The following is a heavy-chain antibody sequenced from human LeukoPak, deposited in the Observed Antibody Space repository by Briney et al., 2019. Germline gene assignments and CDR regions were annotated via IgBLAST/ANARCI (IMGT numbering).Heavy chain of an antibody. D-gene: IGHD3-22*01. J-gene: IGHJ4*02. CDR3: ASAVHYYDSGVYVRGFDY. Sequence: PGGSLRLSWAASGFTFSSYEMNWVRQAPGKGLEWVSCISSNGSPIYYADSVRGRFTISRDNAKNSLYLQMSSLRAEDTAISYCASAVHYYDSGVYVRGFDYWGQGTLVTVSS. CDR1: GFTFSSYE. CDR2: ISSNGSPI. V-gene: IGHV3-48*03.